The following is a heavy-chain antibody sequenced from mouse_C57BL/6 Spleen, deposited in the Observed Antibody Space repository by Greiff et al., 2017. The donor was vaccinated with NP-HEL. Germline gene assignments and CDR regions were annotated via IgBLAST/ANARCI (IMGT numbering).Heavy chain of an antibody. Sequence: QVQLQQPGAELVKPGASVKMSCKASGYTFTSYWITWVKQRPGQGLEWIGDIYPGSGSTNYNEKFKSKATLTVDTSSSTAYMQLSSLTSEDSAVYYCATDYSNFRAMDYWGQGTSVTVSS. V-gene: IGHV1-55*01. D-gene: IGHD2-5*01. CDR3: ATDYSNFRAMDY. J-gene: IGHJ4*01. CDR1: GYTFTSYW. CDR2: IYPGSGST.